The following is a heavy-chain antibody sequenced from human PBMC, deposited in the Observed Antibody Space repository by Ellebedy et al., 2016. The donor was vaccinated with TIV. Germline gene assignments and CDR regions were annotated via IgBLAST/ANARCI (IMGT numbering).Heavy chain of an antibody. CDR2: IKEDGSEA. CDR3: ARAGGRHSTGSGFY. D-gene: IGHD2-2*01. J-gene: IGHJ4*02. V-gene: IGHV3-7*03. Sequence: PGGSLRLSCAASGFTFSNYAMNWVRQAPGKGLEWVANIKEDGSEAYYVDSVKGRFTISRDNAKNSLYLQMSNLGAEDTAVFYGARAGGRHSTGSGFYWGQGTRVTVST. CDR1: GFTFSNYA.